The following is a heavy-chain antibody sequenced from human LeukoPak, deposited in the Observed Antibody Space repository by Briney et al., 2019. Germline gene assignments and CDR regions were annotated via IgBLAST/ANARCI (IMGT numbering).Heavy chain of an antibody. D-gene: IGHD1-26*01. CDR3: ARQRPGAKQGRLDV. Sequence: PETLSLTSTVSGGSISNYYWSWIRPPPAKGREWIGYIYYSGSTNYNPSLKRRVTISVDTSKHQFSLRLSSVTAADTAIYYCARQRPGAKQGRLDVWGQGTTVTVSS. CDR2: IYYSGST. V-gene: IGHV4-59*08. J-gene: IGHJ6*02. CDR1: GGSISNYY.